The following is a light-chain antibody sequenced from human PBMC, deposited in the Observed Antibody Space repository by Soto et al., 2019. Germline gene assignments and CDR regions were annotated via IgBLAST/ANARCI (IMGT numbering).Light chain of an antibody. Sequence: DIQMTRSPSSLSASVGDRVTITCPASQSISSYLNWYQQKPGKAPKLLIYAASSLQGGVPSRFSGSGSGTDFTLTISSLQREDCAIYYCQQSSSTVLTFGGGTKVEIK. CDR1: QSISSY. V-gene: IGKV1-39*01. CDR2: AAS. CDR3: QQSSSTVLT. J-gene: IGKJ4*01.